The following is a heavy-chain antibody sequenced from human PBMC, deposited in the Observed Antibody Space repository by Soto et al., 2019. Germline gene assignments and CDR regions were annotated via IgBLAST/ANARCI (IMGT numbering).Heavy chain of an antibody. Sequence: GASVKVSCKASGYTFTSYGISWVRQAPGQGLEWMGWISAYNGNTNYAQKLQGRVTMTTDTSTSTAYMELRSLRSDDTAVYYCAIDVWTGHYYDSSGLDYWGQGTLVTVSS. CDR2: ISAYNGNT. D-gene: IGHD3-22*01. CDR1: GYTFTSYG. J-gene: IGHJ4*02. CDR3: AIDVWTGHYYDSSGLDY. V-gene: IGHV1-18*01.